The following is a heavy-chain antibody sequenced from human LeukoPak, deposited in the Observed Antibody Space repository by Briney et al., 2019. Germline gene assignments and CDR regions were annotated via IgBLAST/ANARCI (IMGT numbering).Heavy chain of an antibody. J-gene: IGHJ4*02. CDR3: ARDCSGGSCYSGFDY. D-gene: IGHD2-15*01. Sequence: ASVRVSCKASGYTFTGYYMHWVRQAPGQGLEWMGWINPNSGGTNYEQKFQGRVTMTRDTSISTAYMELSRLRSDDTAVYYCARDCSGGSCYSGFDYWGQGTLVTVSS. CDR1: GYTFTGYY. CDR2: INPNSGGT. V-gene: IGHV1-2*02.